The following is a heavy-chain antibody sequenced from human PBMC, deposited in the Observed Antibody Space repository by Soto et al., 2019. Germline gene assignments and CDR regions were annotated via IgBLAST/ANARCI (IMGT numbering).Heavy chain of an antibody. Sequence: ASVKVSCRASGGTFSSYAISWVRQAPGQGLEWMGGIIPIFDTANYAQKFQGRVTITADESTSTAYMELSSLRSEDTAVYYCARGLRVSGDAFDIWGQGTMVTVSS. J-gene: IGHJ3*02. CDR2: IIPIFDTA. CDR3: ARGLRVSGDAFDI. V-gene: IGHV1-69*13. CDR1: GGTFSSYA. D-gene: IGHD4-17*01.